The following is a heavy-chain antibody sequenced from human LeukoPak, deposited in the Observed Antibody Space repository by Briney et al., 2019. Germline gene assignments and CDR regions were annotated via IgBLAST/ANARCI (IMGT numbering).Heavy chain of an antibody. CDR3: ARLSDDGGLFDF. V-gene: IGHV4-38-2*01. Sequence: SETLSLTCSVSGYSIRSGYQWGWIRQAPGKGLTWIGGISDDGSPFYNPSLQSRLTISIDTSKNQFSLRLTSVTAADTALYYCARLSDDGGLFDFWGQGTLVTVSS. J-gene: IGHJ4*02. CDR2: ISDDGSP. D-gene: IGHD3-16*01. CDR1: GYSIRSGYQ.